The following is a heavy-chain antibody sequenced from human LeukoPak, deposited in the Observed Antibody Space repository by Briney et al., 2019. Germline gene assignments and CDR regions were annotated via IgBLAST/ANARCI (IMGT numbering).Heavy chain of an antibody. J-gene: IGHJ6*02. CDR3: ARGAGTGYYYGMDV. CDR2: IGDTGRAR. D-gene: IGHD6-19*01. CDR1: GFTFSRHG. Sequence: GGSLRLSCASSGFTFSRHGMHWVRQAPGKGLEWVAVIGDTGRARYYADSVKGRFTISRDNSKNTLYLQMNSLRAEDTAVYYCARGAGTGYYYGMDVWGQGTTVTVSS. V-gene: IGHV3-30*03.